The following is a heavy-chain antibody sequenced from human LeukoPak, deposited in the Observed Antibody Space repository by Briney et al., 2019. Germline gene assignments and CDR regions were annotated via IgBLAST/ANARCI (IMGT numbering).Heavy chain of an antibody. Sequence: PGGSLRLSCAASGFTFSNAWMSWVRQAPGKGLEWVGRIKSKTDGGTTDYAAPVKGRFTISRDDSKNTLYLKMNSLRAEDTAVYYCAKGHGWEASYYYYYMDVWGKGTTVTISS. CDR1: GFTFSNAW. CDR3: AKGHGWEASYYYYYMDV. CDR2: IKSKTDGGTT. V-gene: IGHV3-15*01. D-gene: IGHD1-26*01. J-gene: IGHJ6*03.